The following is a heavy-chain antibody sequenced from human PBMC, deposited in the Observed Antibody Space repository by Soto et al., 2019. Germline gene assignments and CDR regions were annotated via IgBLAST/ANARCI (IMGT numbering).Heavy chain of an antibody. J-gene: IGHJ4*02. CDR1: GYTYTNFG. Sequence: QVHLAQSGPEVKKPGASVKVSCKSSGYTYTNFGLSWVRQAPVQGLKWMGWISAYNGNTHYAQKCQCRVTRTIDTSTTTGYMEVRSLRSDDTATYYCERDNGDRGASLFDHWGQGTLVTVSS. V-gene: IGHV1-18*04. D-gene: IGHD2-8*01. CDR2: ISAYNGNT. CDR3: ERDNGDRGASLFDH.